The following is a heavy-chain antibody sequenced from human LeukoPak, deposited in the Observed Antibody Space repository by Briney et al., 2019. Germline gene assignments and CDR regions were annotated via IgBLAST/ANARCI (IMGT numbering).Heavy chain of an antibody. CDR1: GFTFSSYA. CDR2: ISGSGGST. J-gene: IGHJ4*02. D-gene: IGHD6-13*01. V-gene: IGHV3-23*01. CDR3: AKVGGIAAATSAVDY. Sequence: PGGSLRLSCAASGFTFSSYAMSWVRQAPGKGLEWVSAISGSGGSTYYAGSVKGRFTISRDNSKNTLYLQMNSLRAEDTAVYYCAKVGGIAAATSAVDYWGQGTLVTVSS.